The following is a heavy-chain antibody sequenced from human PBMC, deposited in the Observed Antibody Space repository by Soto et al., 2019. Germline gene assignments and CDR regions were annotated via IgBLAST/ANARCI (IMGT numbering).Heavy chain of an antibody. CDR3: ASFYGSGSSPGDY. CDR2: IILILGIA. Sequence: SVKVSCKASGGTFSSYTISWVRQAPGQGLEWMGRIILILGIANYAQKFQGRVTITADKSTSTAYMELSSLRSEDTAVYYCASFYGSGSSPGDYWGQGTLVTAPQ. J-gene: IGHJ4*02. D-gene: IGHD3-10*01. V-gene: IGHV1-69*02. CDR1: GGTFSSYT.